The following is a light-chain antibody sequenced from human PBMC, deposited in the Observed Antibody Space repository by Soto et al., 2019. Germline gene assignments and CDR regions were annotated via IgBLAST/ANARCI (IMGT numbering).Light chain of an antibody. CDR1: QTINNW. Sequence: DVQMTQSPSTLSASVGDRVTITCRASQTINNWLAWYQQRPGKAPTFLIYKTSTLETGVPSRFSGSGSGTEFTLTISSLQPEYFAIYYCQQDNTYPWTFGQGTRVES. CDR3: QQDNTYPWT. J-gene: IGKJ1*01. V-gene: IGKV1-5*03. CDR2: KTS.